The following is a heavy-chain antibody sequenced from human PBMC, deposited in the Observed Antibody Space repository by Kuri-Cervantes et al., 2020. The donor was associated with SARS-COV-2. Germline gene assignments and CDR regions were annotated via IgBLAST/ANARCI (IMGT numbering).Heavy chain of an antibody. V-gene: IGHV3-30*04. CDR1: GFTFSSYA. Sequence: GESLKISCAASGFTFSSYAMHWVRQAPGKGLEWVAVISYDGSNKYYADSVKGRFTISRDNSKNTLYLQMISLRAEDTAVYYCASSSPATVTYPFDYWGQGTLVTVS. J-gene: IGHJ4*02. CDR3: ASSSPATVTYPFDY. CDR2: ISYDGSNK. D-gene: IGHD4-17*01.